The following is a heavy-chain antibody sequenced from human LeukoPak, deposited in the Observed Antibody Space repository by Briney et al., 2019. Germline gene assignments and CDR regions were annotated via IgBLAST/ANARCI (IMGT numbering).Heavy chain of an antibody. D-gene: IGHD4-23*01. CDR3: AAGPDYGGTSLRY. J-gene: IGHJ4*02. Sequence: GESLQISCQGSGYSFTSYWIGWVRQMPGKGLEWMGIIYPGDSDTRYSPSFQGQVTISADKSISTAYLQWSSLKAPDTAMYYCAAGPDYGGTSLRYWGQGTLVTVSS. V-gene: IGHV5-51*01. CDR2: IYPGDSDT. CDR1: GYSFTSYW.